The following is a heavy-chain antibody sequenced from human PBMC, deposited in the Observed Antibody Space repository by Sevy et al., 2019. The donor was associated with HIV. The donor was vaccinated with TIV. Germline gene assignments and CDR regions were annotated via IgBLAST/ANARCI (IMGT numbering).Heavy chain of an antibody. CDR1: GYTFTRYY. J-gene: IGHJ4*02. Sequence: ASVKVSCKASGYTFTRYYMHWLRQAPGQGLEWMGIINPSGGSTSYAQKFQGRVTMTRDTSTSTVYMELSSLRSEDTAVYYCARGPLYGSGNFYYFDYWGQGTLVTVSS. CDR3: ARGPLYGSGNFYYFDY. V-gene: IGHV1-46*01. CDR2: INPSGGST. D-gene: IGHD3-10*01.